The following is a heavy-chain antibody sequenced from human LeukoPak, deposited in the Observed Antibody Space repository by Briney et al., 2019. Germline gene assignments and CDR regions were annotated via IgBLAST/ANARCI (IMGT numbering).Heavy chain of an antibody. V-gene: IGHV1-69*13. CDR2: IIPIFGTA. Sequence: ASVKVSCKASGGTFSSYAISWVRQAPGQGLEWTGGIIPIFGTANYAQKFQGRVTITADESTSTAYMELSSLRSEDTAVYYCARAGGPVDAFDIWGQGTMVTVSS. J-gene: IGHJ3*02. CDR1: GGTFSSYA. D-gene: IGHD3-10*01. CDR3: ARAGGPVDAFDI.